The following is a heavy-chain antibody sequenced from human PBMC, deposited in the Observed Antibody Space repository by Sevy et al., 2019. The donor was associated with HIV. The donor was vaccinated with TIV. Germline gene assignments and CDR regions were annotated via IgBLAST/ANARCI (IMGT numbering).Heavy chain of an antibody. J-gene: IGHJ6*02. Sequence: GGSLRLSCAVSGLTLRTYGMHWVRQAPGKGLEWVAVISYDGSSKYYGDPVKGRFTISRDNSKNTLYLQMNILTIEDTAVYYCAKDFTGFYGMDVWGQGTTVTVSS. CDR2: ISYDGSSK. V-gene: IGHV3-30*18. CDR3: AKDFTGFYGMDV. CDR1: GLTLRTYG. D-gene: IGHD3-9*01.